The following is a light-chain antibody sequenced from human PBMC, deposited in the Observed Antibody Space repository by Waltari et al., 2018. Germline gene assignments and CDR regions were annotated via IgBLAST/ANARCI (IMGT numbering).Light chain of an antibody. CDR3: QHTYSAPYT. Sequence: DIQMTQSPSSLSASVGDRLTITCRASQSITTYLNWFQHKPGKAPDLLIYAVSNLQSGVPSRFSGTGSGTDFTLTISCLQPEDFATYYCQHTYSAPYTFGQGTKLEIK. CDR2: AVS. CDR1: QSITTY. V-gene: IGKV1-39*01. J-gene: IGKJ2*01.